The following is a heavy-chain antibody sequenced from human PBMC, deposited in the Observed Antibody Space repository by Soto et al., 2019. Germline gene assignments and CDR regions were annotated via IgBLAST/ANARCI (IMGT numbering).Heavy chain of an antibody. CDR3: ARRYYDSSGYYPPYYYGMDV. J-gene: IGHJ6*02. V-gene: IGHV1-3*01. CDR2: INAGNGNT. Sequence: ASVKPSCKACGDRFTSYAMHWVRQAPGQRLEWMGWINAGNGNTKYSQKFQGRVTITRDTSASTAYMELSSLRSEDTAVYYCARRYYDSSGYYPPYYYGMDVWGQGTTVTVSS. CDR1: GDRFTSYA. D-gene: IGHD3-22*01.